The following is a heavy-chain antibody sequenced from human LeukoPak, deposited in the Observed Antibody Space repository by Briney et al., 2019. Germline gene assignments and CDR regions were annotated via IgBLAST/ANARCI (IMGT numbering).Heavy chain of an antibody. CDR1: GDSVSSNSAA. CDR3: AKQLLPHWYFDL. D-gene: IGHD6-13*01. CDR2: TYYRSKWYN. V-gene: IGHV6-1*01. J-gene: IGHJ2*01. Sequence: SQTLSLTCAISGDSVSSNSAAWNWIRQSPSRGLEWLGRTYYRSKWYNDYAVSVKSRITINPDTSKNQFSLQLNSMTPEDTAVYYCAKQLLPHWYFDLWGRGTLVTVSS.